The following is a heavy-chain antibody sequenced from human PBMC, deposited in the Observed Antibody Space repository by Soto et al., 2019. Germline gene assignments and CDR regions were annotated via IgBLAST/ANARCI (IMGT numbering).Heavy chain of an antibody. V-gene: IGHV2-5*02. CDR1: GFSLTTRGVG. J-gene: IGHJ3*01. CDR2: IYWDDDE. CDR3: AHSYSSSPDDGFDV. D-gene: IGHD6-6*01. Sequence: QITLKESGQTLVKPTQILTLTCTFSGFSLTTRGVGVGWIRQPPGEALEWLALIYWDDDERYSPSLRSRLTITKDTSKNQVVLTMTNMEPVDTGTYYYAHSYSSSPDDGFDVWGQGTRVTVSS.